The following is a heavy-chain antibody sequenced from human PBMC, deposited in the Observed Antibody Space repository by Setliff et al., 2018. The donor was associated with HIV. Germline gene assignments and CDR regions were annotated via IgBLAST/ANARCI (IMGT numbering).Heavy chain of an antibody. J-gene: IGHJ3*02. CDR2: IYHNGNT. CDR1: GYSIRSGYY. D-gene: IGHD3-22*01. V-gene: IGHV4-38-2*01. Sequence: SETLSLTCAVSGYSIRSGYYWGWIRQPPGKGLEWIGNIYHNGNTYYNPPLKSRVTMSVDTSKNQFSLKLSSVTAADTAIYYCARGSSGSDRTEYDDAFDIWGQGTVVT. CDR3: ARGSSGSDRTEYDDAFDI.